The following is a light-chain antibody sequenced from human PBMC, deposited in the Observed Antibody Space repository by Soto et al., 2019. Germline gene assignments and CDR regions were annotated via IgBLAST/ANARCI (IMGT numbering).Light chain of an antibody. V-gene: IGKV3-11*01. CDR2: DAS. Sequence: EIVLTQSPATLSLSPGERATLSCRASQSVSSYFAWYQQKPGQAPRLLIYDASNRATGIPARFSGSGSGTDFTLTISSLEPEDFAVYYCQQRGNWPLTFGQGTKWKSN. CDR1: QSVSSY. J-gene: IGKJ1*01. CDR3: QQRGNWPLT.